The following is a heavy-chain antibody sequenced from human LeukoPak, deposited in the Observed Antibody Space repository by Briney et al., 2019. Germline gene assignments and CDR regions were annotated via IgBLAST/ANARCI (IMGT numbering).Heavy chain of an antibody. D-gene: IGHD5-12*01. CDR1: GYTFTGYY. J-gene: IGHJ4*02. CDR3: ARALEIKLGGYLYYFDY. Sequence: ASVKVSCKASGYTFTGYYMHWVRQAPGQGLELMGRINPNSGGTNYAQKFQGRVTMTRDTSISTAYMELSRLRSDDTAVYYCARALEIKLGGYLYYFDYWGQGTLVTVSS. CDR2: INPNSGGT. V-gene: IGHV1-2*06.